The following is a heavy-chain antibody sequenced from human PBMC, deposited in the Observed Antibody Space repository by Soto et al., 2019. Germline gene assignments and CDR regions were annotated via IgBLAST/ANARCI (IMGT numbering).Heavy chain of an antibody. Sequence: QVQLQESGPGLVKPSQTLSLTCTVSGGSIGSGSYYWSWIRQHPGKGLEWIGYINYSGRTFYIPSLKSRVTTSIDTYTNQFSLKLSSVTAADTAVYYCARAGYDRDGGGYYYFDYWGQGTLVTVSS. CDR3: ARAGYDRDGGGYYYFDY. D-gene: IGHD3-22*01. CDR2: INYSGRT. J-gene: IGHJ4*02. CDR1: GGSIGSGSYY. V-gene: IGHV4-31*03.